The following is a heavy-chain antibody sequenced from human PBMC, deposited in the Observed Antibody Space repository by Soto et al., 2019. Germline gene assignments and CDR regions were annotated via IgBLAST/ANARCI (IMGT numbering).Heavy chain of an antibody. D-gene: IGHD2-15*01. V-gene: IGHV3-30*18. CDR3: AKDLSGARWYYDALDV. J-gene: IGHJ6*02. CDR1: GFTFSTHG. CDR2: TSYDGTNK. Sequence: GGSLRLSCEVSGFTFSTHGMHWVRQAPGKGLEWVAGTSYDGTNKYYARSVQGRFTISRENSMKTLYLQMNSLRTEDTAVYYCAKDLSGARWYYDALDVWGQGTPVTVSS.